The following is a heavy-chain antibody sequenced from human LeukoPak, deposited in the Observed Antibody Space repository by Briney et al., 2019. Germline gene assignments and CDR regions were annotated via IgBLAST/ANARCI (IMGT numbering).Heavy chain of an antibody. Sequence: GRSLRLSCAASGFTFSSYAMHWVRQAPGKGLEWVAVISYDGSNKYYADSVKGRFTISRDNSKNTLYLQMNSLRAEDAAVYYCARSGGYCSSTSCYIRSHYYYYYGMDVWGQGTTVTVSS. V-gene: IGHV3-30*04. D-gene: IGHD2-2*02. CDR2: ISYDGSNK. J-gene: IGHJ6*02. CDR3: ARSGGYCSSTSCYIRSHYYYYYGMDV. CDR1: GFTFSSYA.